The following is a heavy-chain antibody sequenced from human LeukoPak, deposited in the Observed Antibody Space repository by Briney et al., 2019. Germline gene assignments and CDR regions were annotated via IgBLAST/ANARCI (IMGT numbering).Heavy chain of an antibody. V-gene: IGHV4-4*02. D-gene: IGHD3-22*01. CDR2: IYHSGST. Sequence: SETLSLTCAVSGGSISSSNWWSWVRQPPGKGLEWIGEIYHSGSTNYNPSLKSRVTISVDKSKNQFSLKLSSVTAADTAVYYCASGLTYYYDSSGNSSFDYWGQGTLVTVSS. CDR3: ASGLTYYYDSSGNSSFDY. CDR1: GGSISSSNW. J-gene: IGHJ4*02.